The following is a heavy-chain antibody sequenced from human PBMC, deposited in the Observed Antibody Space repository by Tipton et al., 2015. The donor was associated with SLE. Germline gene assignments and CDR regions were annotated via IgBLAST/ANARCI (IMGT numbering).Heavy chain of an antibody. CDR1: GYTFTSYH. J-gene: IGHJ4*02. D-gene: IGHD1-26*01. V-gene: IGHV1-8*01. CDR3: ATVEPRSWAFDF. Sequence: QLVQSGAEMKTPGASMKVSCKASGYTFTSYHITWVRQASGQGLEWMGWMNPNSGNTGYAQKFQGRLIMTRSTSMTTAYMELSSLRSEDAAVYYCATVEPRSWAFDFWGQGTLVTVSS. CDR2: MNPNSGNT.